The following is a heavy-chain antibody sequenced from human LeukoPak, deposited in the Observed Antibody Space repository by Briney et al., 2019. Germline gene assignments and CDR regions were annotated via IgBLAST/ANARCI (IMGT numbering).Heavy chain of an antibody. V-gene: IGHV1-8*01. D-gene: IGHD3-9*01. CDR3: ARGQGQTYFDSLLQTYYYYGMDV. Sequence: GASVKVSCKASGYTFTSYDINWVRQATGQGLEWMGWMNPNSGNTGYAQKFQGRVTMTRNTSISTAYMELSSLRSEDTAVYYCARGQGQTYFDSLLQTYYYYGMDVWGQGTTVTVSS. CDR1: GYTFTSYD. CDR2: MNPNSGNT. J-gene: IGHJ6*02.